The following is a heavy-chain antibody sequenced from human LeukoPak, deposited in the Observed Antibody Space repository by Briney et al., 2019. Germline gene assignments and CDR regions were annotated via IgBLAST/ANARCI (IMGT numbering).Heavy chain of an antibody. J-gene: IGHJ6*02. D-gene: IGHD1-26*01. CDR1: GGTFSSYT. CDR2: IIPILGIA. CDR3: ARGGAAGDYYYGMDV. V-gene: IGHV1-69*02. Sequence: SVKVSCKASGGTFSSYTISWVRQAPGQGLEWMGRIIPILGIANYAQKFQGRVTITADKSTSTAYMELSSLRSEDTAVYYCARGGAAGDYYYGMDVWGQGTTVTVSS.